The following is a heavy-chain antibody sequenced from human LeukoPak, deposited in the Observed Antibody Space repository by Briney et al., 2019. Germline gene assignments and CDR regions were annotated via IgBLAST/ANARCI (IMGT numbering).Heavy chain of an antibody. Sequence: RGSLRLSCAASGFSVSNNYMSWVRQAPGKGLEGVSVIYSRGATYYADSVKGRFTISRDNSKNTLYLQMNSLRVEDTAVYYCAARNYWGQGTLVTVSS. V-gene: IGHV3-53*01. CDR1: GFSVSNNY. J-gene: IGHJ4*02. CDR2: IYSRGAT. CDR3: AARNY. D-gene: IGHD1-14*01.